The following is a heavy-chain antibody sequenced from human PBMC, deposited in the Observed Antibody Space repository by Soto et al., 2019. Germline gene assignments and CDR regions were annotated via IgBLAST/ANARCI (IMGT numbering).Heavy chain of an antibody. CDR1: GFTFSTFW. D-gene: IGHD3-10*01. V-gene: IGHV3-7*01. CDR3: ARVPPGNYRAY. Sequence: VSLRLSCAASGFTFSTFWMDWVRQAPGKGLEWVAKIREDGSEKYYANSVKGRFINTRDNDRNSVYLQMNRLRAEDTEVHYCARVPPGNYRAYWGQGTLVTVPS. J-gene: IGHJ4*01. CDR2: IREDGSEK.